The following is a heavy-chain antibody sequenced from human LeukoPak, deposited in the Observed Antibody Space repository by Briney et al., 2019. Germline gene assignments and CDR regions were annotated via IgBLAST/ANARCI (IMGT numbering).Heavy chain of an antibody. CDR2: ISSSSTI. Sequence: GGSLRLSCAASGFTFSSYAMNWVRQAPGKGLEWVSYISSSSTIYYADSVKGRFTISRDNAKNSLYLQMNSLRDEDTAVYYCARDRYYSSYYYYGMDVWGQGTTVTVSS. D-gene: IGHD4-11*01. CDR1: GFTFSSYA. CDR3: ARDRYYSSYYYYGMDV. V-gene: IGHV3-48*02. J-gene: IGHJ6*02.